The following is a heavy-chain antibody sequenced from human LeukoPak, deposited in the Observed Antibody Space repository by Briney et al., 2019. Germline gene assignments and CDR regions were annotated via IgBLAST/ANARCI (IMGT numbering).Heavy chain of an antibody. CDR3: AGRPDYGGTPTFDY. D-gene: IGHD4-23*01. J-gene: IGHJ4*02. CDR1: GLTVSSTY. Sequence: PGGSLRLSCAASGLTVSSTYMSWVRQAPGKGLEWVSVVYSDGSTYYADSVKGRFTISRDNSKNTVYLQMNSLRAEDTAVYFCAGRPDYGGTPTFDYWGQGTLVTVSS. V-gene: IGHV3-66*01. CDR2: VYSDGST.